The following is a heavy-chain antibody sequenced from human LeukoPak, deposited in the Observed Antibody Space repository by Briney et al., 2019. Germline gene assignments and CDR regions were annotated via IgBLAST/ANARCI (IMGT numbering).Heavy chain of an antibody. CDR2: INRDGSEK. J-gene: IGHJ4*02. D-gene: IGHD3-3*01. CDR1: GFTLSSRW. V-gene: IGHV3-7*03. CDR3: ATYDSWSGYNIAY. Sequence: GGSLRLSCVVSGFTLSSRWMMWVRQAPGEGLEWMTNINRDGSEKNYVDSVKGRFTITRDNAENSLYLQMNSLKVEDSAIYYCATYDSWSGYNIAYWGQGTLVAGSS.